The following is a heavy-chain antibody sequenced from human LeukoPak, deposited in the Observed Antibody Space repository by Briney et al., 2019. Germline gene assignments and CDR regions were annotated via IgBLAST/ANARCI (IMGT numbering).Heavy chain of an antibody. J-gene: IGHJ4*02. V-gene: IGHV3-74*01. D-gene: IGHD3-3*01. CDR1: GFTFSSYW. Sequence: GGSLRLSCAASGFTFSSYWMHWVRQAPGKGLVWVSRINTDGSSTSYADSVKGRFTISRDNAKNTLYLQMNSLRAEDTAVYYCAKASGGFWSGLFDYWGQGTLVTVSS. CDR3: AKASGGFWSGLFDY. CDR2: INTDGSST.